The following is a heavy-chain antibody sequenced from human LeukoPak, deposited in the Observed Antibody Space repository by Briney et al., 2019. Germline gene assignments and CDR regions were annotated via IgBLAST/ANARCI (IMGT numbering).Heavy chain of an antibody. CDR1: GFTFTGYG. CDR2: IWYDGTNK. Sequence: GRSLRLSCAASGFTFTGYGFHWVRQAPGKGLEWVAVIWYDGTNKYYADSVKGRFIISRDNSKNTLYLQMNSLRAEDTAVYYCAKDGSGGGWKWFDPWGQGTLVTVSS. J-gene: IGHJ5*02. CDR3: AKDGSGGGWKWFDP. D-gene: IGHD2-15*01. V-gene: IGHV3-33*06.